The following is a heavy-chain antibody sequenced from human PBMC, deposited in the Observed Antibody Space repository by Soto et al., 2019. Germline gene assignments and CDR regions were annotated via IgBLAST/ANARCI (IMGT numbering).Heavy chain of an antibody. Sequence: EVQLVESGGGLVQPGGSLRLSCAASGFTFSSYDMHWVRQATGKGLEWVSAIGTAGDTYYPGSVKGRFTISRENAKNSLYLQMNSLRAEDTAVYYWARGGSIAARLDYYYGMDVWGQGTTVTVSS. J-gene: IGHJ6*02. CDR2: IGTAGDT. D-gene: IGHD6-6*01. CDR1: GFTFSSYD. CDR3: ARGGSIAARLDYYYGMDV. V-gene: IGHV3-13*01.